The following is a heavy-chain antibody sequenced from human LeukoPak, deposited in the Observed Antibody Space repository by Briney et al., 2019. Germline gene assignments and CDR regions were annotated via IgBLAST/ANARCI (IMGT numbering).Heavy chain of an antibody. CDR3: ARASITYDFWSGYFFYYYYGMDV. CDR1: GYTFTSYD. D-gene: IGHD3-3*01. V-gene: IGHV1-8*01. Sequence: GASVKVSCKASGYTFTSYDINWVRQATGQGLEWMGWMNPNSGNTGYAQKFQGRVTTTRNTSISTAYMELSSLRSEDTVVYYCARASITYDFWSGYFFYYYYGMDVWGQGTTVTVSS. CDR2: MNPNSGNT. J-gene: IGHJ6*02.